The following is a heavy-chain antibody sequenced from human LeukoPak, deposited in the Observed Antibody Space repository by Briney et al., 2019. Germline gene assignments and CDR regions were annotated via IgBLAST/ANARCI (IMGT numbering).Heavy chain of an antibody. J-gene: IGHJ6*03. CDR2: ISFDGVNT. Sequence: GGSLRLSCAASGFTFSTYAMHWVRQAPGKGLEWVAVISFDGVNTFYADSVKGRFTISRDNSNNTVYLQMNNLRPEDTAVFYCARGQGYESYYYMDVWGKGTTVSVSS. CDR1: GFTFSTYA. V-gene: IGHV3-30*04. CDR3: ARGQGYESYYYMDV. D-gene: IGHD2-2*01.